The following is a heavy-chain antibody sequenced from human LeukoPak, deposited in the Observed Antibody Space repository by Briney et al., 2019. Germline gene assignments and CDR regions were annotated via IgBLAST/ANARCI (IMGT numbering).Heavy chain of an antibody. J-gene: IGHJ3*02. V-gene: IGHV3-20*04. CDR1: GFTFDDYA. Sequence: RPGGSLRLSCAASGFTFDDYAMSWVRQAPGKGLEWVSGINWNGGSTGYVDSVKGRFDISRDNAKNSLYLQMNSLRGEDTALYYCARDAHFGGVFDIWGQGTMVTVSS. D-gene: IGHD2-21*01. CDR2: INWNGGST. CDR3: ARDAHFGGVFDI.